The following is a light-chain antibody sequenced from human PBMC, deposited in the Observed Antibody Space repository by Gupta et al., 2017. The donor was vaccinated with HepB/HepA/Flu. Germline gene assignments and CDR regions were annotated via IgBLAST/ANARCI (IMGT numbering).Light chain of an antibody. CDR2: DAS. CDR3: QQRQDWPPVT. CDR1: QSVNKY. Sequence: VLTQSPDTLSLSPGERATLSCRASQSVNKYLAWYQHKPGQAPRLLIYDASNRDTGIPARFSGGGSGKDFTLTISSREQEDFAVYYCQQRQDWPPVTFGQGTRLEIK. J-gene: IGKJ5*01. V-gene: IGKV3-11*01.